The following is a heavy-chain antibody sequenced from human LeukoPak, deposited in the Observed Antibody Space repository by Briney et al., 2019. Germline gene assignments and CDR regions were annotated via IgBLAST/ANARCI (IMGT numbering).Heavy chain of an antibody. J-gene: IGHJ4*02. CDR2: IKQDG. D-gene: IGHD3-22*01. CDR1: GFRFSSYS. V-gene: IGHV3-7*01. CDR3: ARAGGDTMIVAAVYFDY. Sequence: GGSLRLSCAASGFRFSSYSMSWVRQAPGKGLEWVANIKQDGVDSVKGRFTISRDNAKNSLYLQMNSLRAEDTAVYYCARAGGDTMIVAAVYFDYWGQGTLVTVSS.